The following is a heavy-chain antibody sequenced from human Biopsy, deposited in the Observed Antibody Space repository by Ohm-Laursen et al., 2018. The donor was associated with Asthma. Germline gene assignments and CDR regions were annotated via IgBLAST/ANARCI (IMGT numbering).Heavy chain of an antibody. V-gene: IGHV1-69*06. CDR2: ISPVFGST. Sequence: SVKVSCKASGGTFGNYAISWVRQDPGLGLEWMGGISPVFGSTNIAQKFQGRVTISADIFTKTAYLEVSSLRSDDTAVYYCASPSSSREILYYYYNMDIWGQGTTVTV. J-gene: IGHJ6*02. CDR3: ASPSSSREILYYYYNMDI. CDR1: GGTFGNYA. D-gene: IGHD6-13*01.